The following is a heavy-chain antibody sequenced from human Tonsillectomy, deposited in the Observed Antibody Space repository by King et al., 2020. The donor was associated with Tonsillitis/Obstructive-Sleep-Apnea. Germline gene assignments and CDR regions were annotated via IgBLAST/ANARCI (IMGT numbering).Heavy chain of an antibody. CDR2: IKSKTDGGTR. Sequence: VQLVESGRGLVKPGGSLRLSCAASGFTFSNAWMNWVRQAPGKGLEWVGRIKSKTDGGTRDYAAPVKGRFTISRDDSKNTLYLQMNSLKTEDTAVYYCTTNGQYCSSTSCYHFDYWGQGTLVTVSS. CDR1: GFTFSNAW. D-gene: IGHD2-2*01. V-gene: IGHV3-15*07. CDR3: TTNGQYCSSTSCYHFDY. J-gene: IGHJ4*02.